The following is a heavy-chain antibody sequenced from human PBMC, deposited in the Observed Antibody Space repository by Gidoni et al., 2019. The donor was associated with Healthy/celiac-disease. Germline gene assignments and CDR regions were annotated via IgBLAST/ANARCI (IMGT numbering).Heavy chain of an antibody. CDR1: GFPFSSYG. CDR3: ARGIGGYSYGYFDY. Sequence: QVQLVESGGGVVQPGRSLRLSCAASGFPFSSYGMHWVRQAPGKGLEWVAVIWYDGSNKYYADSVKGRFTISRDNSKNTLYLQMNSLRAEDTAVYYCARGIGGYSYGYFDYWGQGTLVTVSS. V-gene: IGHV3-33*01. CDR2: IWYDGSNK. J-gene: IGHJ4*02. D-gene: IGHD5-18*01.